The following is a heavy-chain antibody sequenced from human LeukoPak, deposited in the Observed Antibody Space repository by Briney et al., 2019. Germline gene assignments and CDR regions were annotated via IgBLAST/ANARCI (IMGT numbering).Heavy chain of an antibody. V-gene: IGHV1-3*03. CDR2: INAGNGNT. CDR1: GYTFTSYA. Sequence: ASVKVSCKASGYTFTSYAMHWVRQAPGQRLEWMGWINAGNGNTKYSQEFQGRVTITRDTSASTAYMELSSLRSEDMAVYYCARENNMYSSSGIGYFDYWGQGTLVTVSS. J-gene: IGHJ4*02. CDR3: ARENNMYSSSGIGYFDY. D-gene: IGHD6-6*01.